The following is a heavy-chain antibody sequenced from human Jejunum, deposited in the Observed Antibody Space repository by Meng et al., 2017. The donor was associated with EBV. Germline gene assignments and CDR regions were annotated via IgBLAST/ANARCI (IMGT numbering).Heavy chain of an antibody. CDR3: AKARTTYIDY. Sequence: EVQLVGLGGCLNHPGGFWRLSCAATGFYCSCCWRYSGHQVREEGQVWIVRINGDGSSKTYADCVKDRLSISRDNAKYTLYLKMNSVRAEDTAVYYCAKARTTYIDYWGQGTLVTVSS. D-gene: IGHD1-14*01. CDR2: INGDGSSK. J-gene: IGHJ4*02. CDR1: GFYCSCCW. V-gene: IGHV3-74*01.